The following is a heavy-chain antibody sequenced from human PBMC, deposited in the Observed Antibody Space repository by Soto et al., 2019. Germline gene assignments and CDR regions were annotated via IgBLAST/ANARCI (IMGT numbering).Heavy chain of an antibody. CDR3: ARDSSGYNDY. J-gene: IGHJ4*02. CDR2: TYYRAKWYN. V-gene: IGHV6-1*01. D-gene: IGHD6-19*01. CDR1: GDSVSSNSAA. Sequence: HSPTLSLPCAISGDSVSSNSAAWNWIRQSPSRGLEWLGRTYYRAKWYNDYAVSVESRITINPDTSKNEFSPQLNSVTPEDTAVNYCARDSSGYNDYWRQGHLVTVSS.